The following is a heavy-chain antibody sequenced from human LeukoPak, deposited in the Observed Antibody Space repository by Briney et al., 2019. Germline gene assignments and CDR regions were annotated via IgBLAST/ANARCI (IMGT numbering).Heavy chain of an antibody. CDR2: IDQDGGGK. CDR1: GFTFRDYW. J-gene: IGHJ4*02. D-gene: IGHD2-21*02. V-gene: IGHV3-7*01. CDR3: ARGDWAPFDY. Sequence: GGSLRLSCAASGFTFRDYWMNWARQAPGKGLEWVANIDQDGGGKYYLDSVKGRFTISRDNAKNSLYLQINSLRAEDTAVYYCARGDWAPFDYWGQGSLLTVSS.